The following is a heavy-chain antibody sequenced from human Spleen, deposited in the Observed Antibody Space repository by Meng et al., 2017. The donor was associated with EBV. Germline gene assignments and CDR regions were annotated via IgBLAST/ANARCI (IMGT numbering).Heavy chain of an antibody. CDR3: AGGDQYSHYFHS. D-gene: IGHD2-15*01. CDR2: LYRGGIT. J-gene: IGHJ4*02. V-gene: IGHV3-53*01. CDR1: GFTVGGNF. Sequence: DVQLVESGGGFIQPGGSLIISCAASGFTVGGNFMSWVRRAPGKGLEWVSVLYRGGITYYADSVKGRFTISRDNSKNTLYLQMNGLRADDTAVYYCAGGDQYSHYFHSWGQGTLVTVSS.